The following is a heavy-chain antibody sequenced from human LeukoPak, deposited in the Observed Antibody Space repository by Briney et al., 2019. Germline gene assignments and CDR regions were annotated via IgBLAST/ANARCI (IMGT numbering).Heavy chain of an antibody. V-gene: IGHV4-4*07. CDR3: ARVGIPGYYYYMDV. CDR1: GGSISSYY. CDR2: IYISGST. J-gene: IGHJ6*03. D-gene: IGHD6-13*01. Sequence: SETLSLTCTVSGGSISSYYWSWIRQPAGKGLEWIGRIYISGSTNYNPSLKSRVTMSVDTSKNQFSLKLSSVTAADTAVYYCARVGIPGYYYYMDVWGKGTTVTISS.